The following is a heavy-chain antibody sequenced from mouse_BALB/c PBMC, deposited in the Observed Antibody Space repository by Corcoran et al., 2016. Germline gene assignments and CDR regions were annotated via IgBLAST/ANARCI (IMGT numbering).Heavy chain of an antibody. V-gene: IGHV9-1*02. CDR1: GYTFTNYG. Sequence: QIQLVQSGPALKKPGETVKISCKASGYTFTNYGMNWVKHAPGKGLKWMGWINTYTGEPNYADDFKGRFAFSLETSASTAYLQINNLKNEDMATYFCARGSSGDDYWGQGTTLAVS. J-gene: IGHJ2*01. D-gene: IGHD3-1*01. CDR2: INTYTGEP. CDR3: ARGSSGDDY.